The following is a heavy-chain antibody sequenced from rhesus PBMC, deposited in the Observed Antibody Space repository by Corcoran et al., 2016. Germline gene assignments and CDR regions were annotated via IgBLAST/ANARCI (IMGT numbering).Heavy chain of an antibody. CDR2: ISCSRGST. CDR3: ARRGAVAAADY. J-gene: IGHJ4*01. Sequence: QVQLQESGPGLVKPSETLSLTCAVSGYSIRSGYYWAWIRHPPGKGLEYIWYISCSRGSTYYNPSLKSRVTISKDTSKNQFSLKLSSVTAADTAVYYCARRGAVAAADYWGQGVLVTVSS. V-gene: IGHV4-99*01. D-gene: IGHD4-29*01. CDR1: GYSIRSGYY.